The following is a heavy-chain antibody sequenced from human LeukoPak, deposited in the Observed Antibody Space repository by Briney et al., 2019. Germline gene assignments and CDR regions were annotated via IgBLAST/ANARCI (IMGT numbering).Heavy chain of an antibody. CDR3: ARDHYGGSVFAAWFDP. D-gene: IGHD4-23*01. Sequence: PGRSLRLSCAASGFTFSSYAMQWVRQAPGKGLEWVAVISYDGSNKYYADSVKGRFTISRDNSKNTLYLQMNSLRAEATAVYYCARDHYGGSVFAAWFDPWGQGTLVTVSS. J-gene: IGHJ5*02. CDR1: GFTFSSYA. V-gene: IGHV3-30*04. CDR2: ISYDGSNK.